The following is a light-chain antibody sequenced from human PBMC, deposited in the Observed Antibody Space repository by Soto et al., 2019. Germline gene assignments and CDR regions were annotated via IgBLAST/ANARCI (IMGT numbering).Light chain of an antibody. CDR3: QQYNDWAPLT. CDR1: QSVSSN. V-gene: IGKV3D-15*01. Sequence: EIVMTQSPATLSVSPGERATLSCRASQSVSSNLAWYQQKPGQAPRLLISGASTRATGIPARFSGSGSGTEFTLTISSLQSEEFAVYYCQQYNDWAPLTFGGGTKVEIK. J-gene: IGKJ4*01. CDR2: GAS.